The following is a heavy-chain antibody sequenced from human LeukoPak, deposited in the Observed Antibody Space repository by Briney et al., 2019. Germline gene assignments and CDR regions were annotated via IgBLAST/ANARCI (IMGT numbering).Heavy chain of an antibody. V-gene: IGHV4-34*01. CDR1: GGSFSGYY. J-gene: IGHJ4*02. CDR2: INHSGST. Sequence: PSETLSLTCAVYGGSFSGYYWSWIRQPPGKGLEWIGEINHSGSTNYNPSLKSRVTISVDTSKNQFSLKLSSVTAADTAVYYFARVSRSTSRLNYWGQGTLVTVSS. CDR3: ARVSRSTSRLNY. D-gene: IGHD2-2*01.